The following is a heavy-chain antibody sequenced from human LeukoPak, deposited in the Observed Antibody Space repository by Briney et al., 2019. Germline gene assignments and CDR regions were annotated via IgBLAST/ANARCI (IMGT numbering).Heavy chain of an antibody. Sequence: GGSLRLSFVVAGLTISNNYNGWGRQAPWEGLEWGSVIYSNGTTRNADSVNDRFTISRDNSNNTLYLQIDNLKAEDTAVDYCGGDKDAWGQGTLVTVSS. V-gene: IGHV3-66*01. J-gene: IGHJ5*02. CDR2: IYSNGTT. CDR1: GLTISNNY. CDR3: GGDKDA.